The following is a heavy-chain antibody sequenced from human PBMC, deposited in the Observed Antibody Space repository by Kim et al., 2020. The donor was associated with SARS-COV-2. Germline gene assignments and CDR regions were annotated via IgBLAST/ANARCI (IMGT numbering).Heavy chain of an antibody. CDR3: ARDSTHYDFWSGYRKNYYYYMDV. Sequence: GGSLRLSCAASGFTFSSYEMNWVRQAPGKGLEWVSYISSSGSTIYYADSVKGRFTISRDNAKNSLYLQMNSLRAEDTAVYYCARDSTHYDFWSGYRKNYYYYMDVWGKGTTVTVAS. V-gene: IGHV3-48*03. CDR1: GFTFSSYE. J-gene: IGHJ6*03. D-gene: IGHD3-3*01. CDR2: ISSSGSTI.